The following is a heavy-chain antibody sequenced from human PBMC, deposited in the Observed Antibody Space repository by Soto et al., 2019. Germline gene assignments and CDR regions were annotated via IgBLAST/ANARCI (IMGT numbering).Heavy chain of an antibody. D-gene: IGHD3-16*02. CDR3: ANDPYSSSLWGSYPYDAFDI. Sequence: GGSLRLSCAASGFTFSSYAMSWVRQAPGKGLEWVSAISGSGGSTYYADSVKGRFTISRDNSKNTLYLQMNSLRAEDTAVYYGANDPYSSSLWGSYPYDAFDIWGQGTMVTVSS. J-gene: IGHJ3*02. CDR2: ISGSGGST. CDR1: GFTFSSYA. V-gene: IGHV3-23*01.